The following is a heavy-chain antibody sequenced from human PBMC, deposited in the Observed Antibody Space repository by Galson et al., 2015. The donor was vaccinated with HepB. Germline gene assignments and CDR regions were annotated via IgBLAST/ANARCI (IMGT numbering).Heavy chain of an antibody. CDR3: ARGYGGNTDAFDI. J-gene: IGHJ3*02. CDR2: IWYDGSNK. CDR1: GFTFSSYG. V-gene: IGHV3-33*08. Sequence: SLRLSCAASGFTFSSYGMNWVRQAPGKGLEWVAVIWYDGSNKYYADSVKGRFIISRDNSKNTLYLQMNSLRAEDTAVYYCARGYGGNTDAFDIWGQGTMVTVSS. D-gene: IGHD4-23*01.